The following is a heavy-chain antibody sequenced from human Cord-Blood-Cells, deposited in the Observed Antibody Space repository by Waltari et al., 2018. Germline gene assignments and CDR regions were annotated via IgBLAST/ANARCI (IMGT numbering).Heavy chain of an antibody. V-gene: IGHV3-30*02. J-gene: IGHJ2*01. Sequence: QVQLVESGGGVVQPGGSLRLSCAASGFTFSSYGMHWVRQAPGKGLEWGAFIRYDGSNKYYADSVKGRFTISRDNSKNTLDLQMNSLRAEDTAVYYCAKGGETNYWYFDLWGRGTLVTVSS. CDR1: GFTFSSYG. CDR2: IRYDGSNK. CDR3: AKGGETNYWYFDL. D-gene: IGHD3-16*01.